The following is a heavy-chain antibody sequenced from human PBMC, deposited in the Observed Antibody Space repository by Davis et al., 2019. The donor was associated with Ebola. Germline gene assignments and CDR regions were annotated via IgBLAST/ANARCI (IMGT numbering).Heavy chain of an antibody. CDR1: GGSISSSSYY. CDR2: IYYSGST. V-gene: IGHV4-39*07. D-gene: IGHD5-12*01. J-gene: IGHJ4*02. CDR3: ARGGGWLRLGSRFDY. Sequence: PGGSLRLSCTVSGGSISSSSYYWGWIRQPPGKGLEWIGSIYYSGSTYYNPSLKSRVTISVDTSKNQFSLKLSSVTAADTAVYYCARGGGWLRLGSRFDYWGQGTLVTVSS.